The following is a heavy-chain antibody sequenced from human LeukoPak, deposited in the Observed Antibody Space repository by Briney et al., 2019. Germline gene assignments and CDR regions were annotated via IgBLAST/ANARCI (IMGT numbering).Heavy chain of an antibody. CDR1: GFTFSSYW. D-gene: IGHD3-10*01. V-gene: IGHV3-7*01. CDR3: ARDSVSMDV. CDR2: IKQDESEK. Sequence: PGGSLRLSCAASGFTFSSYWMTWVRQAPGKGLEWVANIKQDESEKYYVDSVKGRFTISRDNVKDSVYLQMNSLRAEDTAVYYCARDSVSMDVWGKGTTVTISS. J-gene: IGHJ6*04.